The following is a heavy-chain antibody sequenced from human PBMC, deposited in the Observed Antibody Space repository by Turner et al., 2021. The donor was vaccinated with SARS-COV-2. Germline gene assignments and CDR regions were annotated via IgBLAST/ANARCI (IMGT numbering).Heavy chain of an antibody. J-gene: IGHJ4*02. CDR1: GGTFSSYP. Sequence: QVLLVQSEAEVKNPGSSVKVSCKASGGTFSSYPISWVRQAPGQGLEWMGRIIPILGIANYAQKFQGRVTITADKSTSTAYMELSSLRSEDTAVYYCARINSGGFDYWGQGTLVTVFS. V-gene: IGHV1-69*04. CDR2: IIPILGIA. CDR3: ARINSGGFDY. D-gene: IGHD3-10*01.